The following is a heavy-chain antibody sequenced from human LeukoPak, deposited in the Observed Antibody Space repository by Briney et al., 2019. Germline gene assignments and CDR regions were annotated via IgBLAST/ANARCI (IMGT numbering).Heavy chain of an antibody. CDR3: AKGGWLDN. D-gene: IGHD1-26*01. CDR2: INEDGSVE. CDR1: GFTFSRLW. V-gene: IGHV3-7*01. J-gene: IGHJ4*02. Sequence: GSLRLSCTASGFTFSRLWMSWVRQAPGKGREWVAKINEDGSVEYYLDSVKGRVTISRDNAKTSVSLQLNSLGVEDTAVYYCAKGGWLDNWGQGTLVIVSS.